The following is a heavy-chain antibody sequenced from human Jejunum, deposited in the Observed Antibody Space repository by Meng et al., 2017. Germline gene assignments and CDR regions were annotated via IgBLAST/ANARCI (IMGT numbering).Heavy chain of an antibody. D-gene: IGHD6-13*01. CDR2: IYWDDDK. Sequence: SGPTLVKPTQTLTLTCTVSGFSPSTSAVSVGWLRQPPGKALEWLALIYWDDDKRYNPSLKNRLTITKDTSKNQVVLTMTNMDPVDTATYYCAHRLAYSTNYNVGWFDPWGQGTLVTVSS. CDR3: AHRLAYSTNYNVGWFDP. CDR1: GFSPSTSAVS. J-gene: IGHJ5*02. V-gene: IGHV2-5*02.